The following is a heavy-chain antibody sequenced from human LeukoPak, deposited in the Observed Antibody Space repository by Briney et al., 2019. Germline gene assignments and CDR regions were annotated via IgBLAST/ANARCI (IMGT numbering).Heavy chain of an antibody. CDR1: GFTFSSYS. Sequence: GGSLRLSCAASGFTFSSYSMNWVRQASGKGLEWVSYISSSSSTIYYADSVKGRFTISRDNAKNSLYLQMNSLRDEDTAVYYCARDLLVRAVNWFDPWGQGTLVTVSS. J-gene: IGHJ5*02. V-gene: IGHV3-48*02. CDR3: ARDLLVRAVNWFDP. CDR2: ISSSSSTI. D-gene: IGHD3-10*01.